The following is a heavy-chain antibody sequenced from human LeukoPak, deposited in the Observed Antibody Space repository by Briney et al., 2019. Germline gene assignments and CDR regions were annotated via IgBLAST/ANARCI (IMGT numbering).Heavy chain of an antibody. Sequence: ASVKVSCKASGYTFTGYYMHWVRQAPGQGLGWMGWINPNSGGTNYAQKFQGRVTMTRDTSISTAYMELSRLRSDDTAVYYCARDPGISRRDAFDIWGQGTMVTVSS. CDR1: GYTFTGYY. J-gene: IGHJ3*02. CDR3: ARDPGISRRDAFDI. V-gene: IGHV1-2*02. CDR2: INPNSGGT. D-gene: IGHD1-14*01.